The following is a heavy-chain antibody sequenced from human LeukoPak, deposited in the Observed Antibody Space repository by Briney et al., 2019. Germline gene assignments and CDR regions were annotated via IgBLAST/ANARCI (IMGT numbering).Heavy chain of an antibody. J-gene: IGHJ4*02. CDR2: ISSSGSTI. Sequence: GGSLRLSCAASGFSFSSYEMNWVRQAPGKGLEWVSYISSSGSTIYYADSVKGRFTISRDNAKNSLYLQMNSLRAEDTAVYYCARATYDYDRWGQGTLVTVSS. CDR3: ARATYDYDR. V-gene: IGHV3-48*03. D-gene: IGHD3-22*01. CDR1: GFSFSSYE.